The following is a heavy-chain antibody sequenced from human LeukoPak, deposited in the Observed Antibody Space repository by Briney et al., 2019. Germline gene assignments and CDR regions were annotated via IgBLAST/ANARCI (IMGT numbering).Heavy chain of an antibody. V-gene: IGHV1-69*13. J-gene: IGHJ4*02. CDR1: GYTFTSYG. CDR3: ARDTYRGVGAISGYFDY. Sequence: SVKVSCKASGYTFTSYGISWVRQAPGQGLEWMGGIIPIFGTANYAQKFQGRVTITADESTSTAYMELSSLRSEDTAVYYCARDTYRGVGAISGYFDYWGQGTLVTVSS. CDR2: IIPIFGTA. D-gene: IGHD1-26*01.